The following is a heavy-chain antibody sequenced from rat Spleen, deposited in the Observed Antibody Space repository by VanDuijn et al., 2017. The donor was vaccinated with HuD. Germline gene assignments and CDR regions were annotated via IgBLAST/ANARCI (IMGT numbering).Heavy chain of an antibody. Sequence: EVQLVESGGGLVQPGRSLKLSCAASGFTFSDYYMAWVRQAPKKGLEWVASISYEGSSTYYGDSVKGRFTISRDNAKSTLYLQMDSLRSEDTATYYCATDDLPGYPFAYWGQGTLVTVSS. CDR1: GFTFSDYY. D-gene: IGHD1-4*01. CDR3: ATDDLPGYPFAY. J-gene: IGHJ3*01. V-gene: IGHV5-22*01. CDR2: ISYEGSST.